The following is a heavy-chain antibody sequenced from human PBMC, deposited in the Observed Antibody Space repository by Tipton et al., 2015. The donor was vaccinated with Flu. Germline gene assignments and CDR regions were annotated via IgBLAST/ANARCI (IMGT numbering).Heavy chain of an antibody. J-gene: IGHJ4*02. V-gene: IGHV4-4*07. D-gene: IGHD2-15*01. CDR3: ARLEGAFEGGHCVSADCWINF. CDR2: FYPSGTS. Sequence: TLSLTCTVSGVSISSYYWSWIRQPAGKGPEWLGSFYPSGTSYYNPSLKSRVTISGDSSKSSFSLKLASVTAADTAVYYCARLEGAFEGGHCVSADCWINFWGQGTLVTVSS. CDR1: GVSISSYY.